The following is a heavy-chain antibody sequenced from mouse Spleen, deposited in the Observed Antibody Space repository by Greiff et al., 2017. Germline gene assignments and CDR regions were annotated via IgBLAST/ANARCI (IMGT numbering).Heavy chain of an antibody. J-gene: IGHJ3*01. CDR2: IWRGGGT. CDR3: STGSSGYVLFAY. CDR1: GFSLTSYG. V-gene: IGHV2-5*01. Sequence: QVQLKESGPGLVQPSQSLSITCTVSGFSLTSYGVHWVRQSPGKGLEWLGVIWRGGGTDYNAAFMSRLSITKDNSKSQVFFKMNSLQADDTAICYCSTGSSGYVLFAYWGQGTLVTVSA. D-gene: IGHD3-1*01.